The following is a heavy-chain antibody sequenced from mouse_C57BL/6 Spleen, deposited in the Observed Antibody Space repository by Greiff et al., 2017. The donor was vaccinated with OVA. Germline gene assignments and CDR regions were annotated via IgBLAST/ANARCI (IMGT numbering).Heavy chain of an antibody. CDR2: ILPGSGST. CDR3: ARLGSFYYGSGDYYAMDY. D-gene: IGHD1-1*01. V-gene: IGHV1-9*01. J-gene: IGHJ4*01. CDR1: GYTFTGYW. Sequence: QVQLQQSGAELMKPGASVKLSCKATGYTFTGYWIEWVKQRPGHGLEWIGEILPGSGSTNYNEKFKGKATFTADTSSNTAYMQLSSLTTEDSAIYYCARLGSFYYGSGDYYAMDYWGQGTSVTVSS.